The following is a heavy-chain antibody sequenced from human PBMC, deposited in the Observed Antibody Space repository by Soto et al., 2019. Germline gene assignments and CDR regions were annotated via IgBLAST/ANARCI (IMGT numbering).Heavy chain of an antibody. J-gene: IGHJ6*03. V-gene: IGHV3-30*03. CDR2: ISYDGSNK. D-gene: IGHD3-10*01. Sequence: GGSLRLSCAASGFTFSSYGMHWVRQAPGKGLEWVAVISYDGSNKYYADSVKGRFTISRDNSKNTLYLQMNSLRAEDTAVYYYATGDYYGSGSYYNFRYYYYMDVWGKGTTVTVSS. CDR3: ATGDYYGSGSYYNFRYYYYMDV. CDR1: GFTFSSYG.